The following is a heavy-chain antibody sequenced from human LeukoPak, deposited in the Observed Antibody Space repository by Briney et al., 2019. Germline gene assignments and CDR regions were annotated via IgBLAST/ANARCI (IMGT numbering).Heavy chain of an antibody. D-gene: IGHD2-15*01. V-gene: IGHV4-30-4*07. J-gene: IGHJ5*02. Sequence: SETLSLTCAVSGGSISSGGYSWSWIRQPPGKGLEWIGYIYYSGSTYYNPSLKSRVTISVDTSKNQFSLKLSSVTAADTAVYYCARGPYCSGGSCYWFDPWGQGTLVTVSS. CDR3: ARGPYCSGGSCYWFDP. CDR2: IYYSGST. CDR1: GGSISSGGYS.